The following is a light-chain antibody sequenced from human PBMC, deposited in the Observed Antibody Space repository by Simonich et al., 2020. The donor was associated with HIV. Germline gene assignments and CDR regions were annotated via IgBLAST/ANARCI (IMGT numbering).Light chain of an antibody. J-gene: IGLJ3*02. Sequence: QSALTQPPSVSGSPGQSVTISCTGTSSDIGSYNRVSWYQQPPGPAPKLIIYEVRNRPSGVPDRFSGSKSGNTASLTISGLQAEDECDYYCCSYAGSYIWVFGGGTKLTVL. V-gene: IGLV2-18*02. CDR2: EVR. CDR1: SSDIGSYNR. CDR3: CSYAGSYIWV.